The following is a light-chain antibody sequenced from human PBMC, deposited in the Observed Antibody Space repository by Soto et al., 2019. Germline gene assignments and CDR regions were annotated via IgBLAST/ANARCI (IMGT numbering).Light chain of an antibody. Sequence: DIQMTQSPSSLAASVGDSVTIACRAGQGIGNGLRWFQQKPGKAPKRLIYAASTLQSGGPSRFSGSGSGTEFTLTISSLQPEDFATYYCLRHNDYPITFGQGTRLEIK. CDR3: LRHNDYPIT. V-gene: IGKV1-17*01. J-gene: IGKJ5*01. CDR2: AAS. CDR1: QGIGNG.